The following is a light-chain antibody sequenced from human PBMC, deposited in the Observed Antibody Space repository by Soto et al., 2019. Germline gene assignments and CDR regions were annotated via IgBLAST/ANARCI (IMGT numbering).Light chain of an antibody. J-gene: IGKJ5*01. Sequence: IVLRQTPGTLSLSPRERAALSCRASQSVSSTQLAWFHQKPGQAPRLLMYGASSRATGIPDRLSGSGSGTDFTLTISRLEPEDFAVYYCQQYGSSPITSGQGARQE. CDR1: QSVSSTQ. CDR2: GAS. CDR3: QQYGSSPIT. V-gene: IGKV3-20*01.